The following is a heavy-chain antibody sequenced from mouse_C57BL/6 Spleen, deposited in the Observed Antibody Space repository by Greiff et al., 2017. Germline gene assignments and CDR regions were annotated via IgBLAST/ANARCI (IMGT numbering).Heavy chain of an antibody. V-gene: IGHV1-15*01. J-gene: IGHJ4*01. CDR2: IDPETGGT. CDR3: TRGSSYAMDY. CDR1: GYTFTDYE. D-gene: IGHD1-1*01. Sequence: VQLQQSGAELVRPGASVTLSCKASGYTFTDYEMHWVKQTPVHGLEWIGAIDPETGGTAYNQKFKGKAILTADKSSSTAYMELRSLTSEDSAVYYGTRGSSYAMDYWGQGTSVTVSA.